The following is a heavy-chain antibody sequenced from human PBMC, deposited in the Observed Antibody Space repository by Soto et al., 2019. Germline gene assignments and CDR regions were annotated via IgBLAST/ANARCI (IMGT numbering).Heavy chain of an antibody. CDR3: ARDGGSYNWNPYY. D-gene: IGHD1-20*01. CDR1: GGSVSSGSYY. J-gene: IGHJ4*02. CDR2: IYYSGST. Sequence: SETLSLTCTVSGGSVSSGSYYWSWIRQPPGKGLEWIGYIYYSGSTNYNPSLKSRVTISVDTSKNQFSLKLSSVTAADTAVYYCARDGGSYNWNPYYWGQGTLVTVSS. V-gene: IGHV4-61*01.